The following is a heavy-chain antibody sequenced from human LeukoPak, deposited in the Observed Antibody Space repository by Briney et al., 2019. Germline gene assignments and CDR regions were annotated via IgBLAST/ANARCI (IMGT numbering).Heavy chain of an antibody. J-gene: IGHJ5*02. D-gene: IGHD3-10*01. Sequence: SETLSLTCAVYGGSFSGYYWSWIRQPPGKGLEWIGEINHTGSTHYNPSLKSRVTISVDTSKKQFSLKLSSVTAADTAVYYCARHVGFITMVRGVINNNWFDPWGQGTLVTVSS. CDR2: INHTGST. CDR1: GGSFSGYY. CDR3: ARHVGFITMVRGVINNNWFDP. V-gene: IGHV4-34*01.